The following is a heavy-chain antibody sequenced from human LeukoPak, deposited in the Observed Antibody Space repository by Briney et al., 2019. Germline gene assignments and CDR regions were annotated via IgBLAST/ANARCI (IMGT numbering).Heavy chain of an antibody. CDR2: IWYDGSNK. J-gene: IGHJ4*02. CDR3: ARPGSGTIGIDY. CDR1: GFTFSSYG. D-gene: IGHD3-10*01. Sequence: GGSLRLSCAASGFTFSSYGMHWVRQAPGKGLEWVAVIWYDGSNKYYADSVKGRFTISRDNSNNTLYLQMNSLRAEDTAMYYCARPGSGTIGIDYWGQGTLVTVSS. V-gene: IGHV3-33*01.